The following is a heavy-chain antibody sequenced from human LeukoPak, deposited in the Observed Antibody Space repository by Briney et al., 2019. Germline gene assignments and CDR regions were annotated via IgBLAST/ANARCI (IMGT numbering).Heavy chain of an antibody. V-gene: IGHV3-21*01. D-gene: IGHD2-2*01. Sequence: PEGSLRLSCAASGFPFSTYEMNWVRQAPGKGLEWVSSISSSSSYIYYADSVKGRFTISRDNAKNSLYLQMNSLRAEDSAVYYCARDRTGDFTASWTNWFDPWGRGILVTVSS. CDR1: GFPFSTYE. J-gene: IGHJ5*02. CDR3: ARDRTGDFTASWTNWFDP. CDR2: ISSSSSYI.